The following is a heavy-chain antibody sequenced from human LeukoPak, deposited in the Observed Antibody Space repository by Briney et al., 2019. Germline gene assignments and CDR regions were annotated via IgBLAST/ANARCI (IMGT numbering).Heavy chain of an antibody. V-gene: IGHV4-39*01. Sequence: SETLSLTCTVSGGSISTDYGCWIRHPPQPGLEWMWSMYYSGSTYYNSSPKSRIHIPVDTSKNQFPLKLNSVTAAAAAVYYCARHSSGYPYYFDYWGQGTLVTVSS. CDR1: GGSISTDY. CDR2: MYYSGST. CDR3: ARHSSGYPYYFDY. D-gene: IGHD3-22*01. J-gene: IGHJ4*02.